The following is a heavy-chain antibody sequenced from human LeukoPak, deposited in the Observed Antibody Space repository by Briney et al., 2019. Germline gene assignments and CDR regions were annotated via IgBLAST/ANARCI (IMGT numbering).Heavy chain of an antibody. Sequence: ASVNVSCKASGYMFTNYTINWVRPAPGQGLEGMGWIDTNTGNPTYAQGFGGRFVFSLDTSVTTTYLQISSLKAEDTAVYYCTRGRDTTGYFVYWGQGTLVTVSS. J-gene: IGHJ4*02. CDR1: GYMFTNYT. CDR3: TRGRDTTGYFVY. D-gene: IGHD3-22*01. CDR2: IDTNTGNP. V-gene: IGHV7-4-1*02.